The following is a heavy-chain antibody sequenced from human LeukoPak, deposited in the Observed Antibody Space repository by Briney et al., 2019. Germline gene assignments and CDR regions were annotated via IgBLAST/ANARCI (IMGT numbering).Heavy chain of an antibody. Sequence: GASVKVSCKVSGYTLTGLSMHWVRQAPGKGLEWMGGFDPEDGETIYAQKFQGRVTMTEDTSTDTAYMELSSLRSEDTAVYYCATFLNVDTAMAFDYWGQGTLVTVSS. CDR1: GYTLTGLS. CDR2: FDPEDGET. V-gene: IGHV1-24*01. D-gene: IGHD5-18*01. CDR3: ATFLNVDTAMAFDY. J-gene: IGHJ4*02.